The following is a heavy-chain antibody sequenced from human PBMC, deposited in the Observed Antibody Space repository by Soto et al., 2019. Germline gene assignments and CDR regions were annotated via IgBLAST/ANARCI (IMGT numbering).Heavy chain of an antibody. D-gene: IGHD6-13*01. CDR2: MNPNSGNT. CDR3: ARVYSDPRLYYYYYYMDV. CDR1: GYTFTSYD. J-gene: IGHJ6*03. Sequence: ASVKVSCKASGYTFTSYDINWVRQATGQGLEWMGWMNPNSGNTGYAQKFQGRVTMTRNTSISTAYMELSSLRSEDTAVYYCARVYSDPRLYYYYYYMDVGGKGTTVTVSS. V-gene: IGHV1-8*01.